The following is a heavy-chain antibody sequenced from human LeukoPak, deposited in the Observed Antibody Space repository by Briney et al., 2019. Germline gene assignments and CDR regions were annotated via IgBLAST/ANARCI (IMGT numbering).Heavy chain of an antibody. Sequence: GRSLRLSCAVSEFTFSSYAMDWVRQAPGKGLERVAVISYDGSNKYYADSVKGRFTISRDNSKNTLYLQMNSPRAEDTAVYYCAKARFSYGDYNYYYYGMDVWGQGTTVTVSS. CDR3: AKARFSYGDYNYYYYGMDV. CDR2: ISYDGSNK. CDR1: EFTFSSYA. D-gene: IGHD4-17*01. V-gene: IGHV3-30*18. J-gene: IGHJ6*02.